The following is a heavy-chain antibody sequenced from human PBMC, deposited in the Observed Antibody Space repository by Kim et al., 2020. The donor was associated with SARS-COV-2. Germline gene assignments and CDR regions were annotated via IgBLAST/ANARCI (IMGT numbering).Heavy chain of an antibody. J-gene: IGHJ6*03. CDR2: IYSGGST. D-gene: IGHD2-15*01. V-gene: IGHV3-53*01. CDR3: ASLYCSGGSCYSWRTFSLHNYYYYMDV. CDR1: GFTVSSNY. Sequence: GGSLRLSCAASGFTVSSNYMSWVRQAPGKGLEWVSVIYSGGSTYYADSVKGRFTISRDNSKNTLYLQMNSLRAEDTAVYYCASLYCSGGSCYSWRTFSLHNYYYYMDVWGKGTTVTVSS.